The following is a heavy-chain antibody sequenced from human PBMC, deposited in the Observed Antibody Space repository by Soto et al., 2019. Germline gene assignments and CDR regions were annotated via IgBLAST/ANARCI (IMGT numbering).Heavy chain of an antibody. V-gene: IGHV1-69*05. CDR2: IIPIFGTA. Sequence: GASVKVACKSSRYTFSSSAISWVRQAPGQGLEWMGGIIPIFGTANYAQKFQGRVTITRDTSASTAYMELRSLRSDDTAVYYCARDTRYYDSSGLGYWGQGTLVTVSS. CDR1: RYTFSSSA. J-gene: IGHJ4*02. D-gene: IGHD3-22*01. CDR3: ARDTRYYDSSGLGY.